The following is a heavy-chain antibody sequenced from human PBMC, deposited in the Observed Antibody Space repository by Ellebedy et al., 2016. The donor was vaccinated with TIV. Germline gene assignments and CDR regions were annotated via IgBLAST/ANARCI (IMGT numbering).Heavy chain of an antibody. CDR2: ISGSGGST. V-gene: IGHV3-23*01. J-gene: IGHJ4*02. CDR3: AKFDGSAVYDPFDY. CDR1: GFTFSSYA. D-gene: IGHD2-8*01. Sequence: GESLKISCAASGFTFSSYAMSWVRQAPGKGLEWVSAISGSGGSTYYADSVKGRFTISRANSKKTLYLQMNSLRAEDTAVYYCAKFDGSAVYDPFDYWGQGTLVTVSS.